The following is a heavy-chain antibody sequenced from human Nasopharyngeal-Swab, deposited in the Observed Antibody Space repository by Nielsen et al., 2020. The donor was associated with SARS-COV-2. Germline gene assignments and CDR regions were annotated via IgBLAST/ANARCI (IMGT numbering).Heavy chain of an antibody. CDR3: ARGVKYDFWSGIRKYNWFDP. Sequence: SEPLSLTCAVYGGSFSGYYWSWIRQPPGKGLEWIGEINHSGSTNYNPSLKSRVTISVDTSKNQFSLKLSSVTAADTAVYYCARGVKYDFWSGIRKYNWFDPWGQGTLVTVSS. CDR2: INHSGST. CDR1: GGSFSGYY. V-gene: IGHV4-34*01. D-gene: IGHD3-3*01. J-gene: IGHJ5*02.